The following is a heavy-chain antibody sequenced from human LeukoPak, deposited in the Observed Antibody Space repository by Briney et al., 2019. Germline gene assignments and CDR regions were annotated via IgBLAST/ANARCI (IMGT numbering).Heavy chain of an antibody. CDR1: GFTFSSYS. J-gene: IGHJ5*02. D-gene: IGHD4-17*01. CDR3: ARGVRVTTNWFDP. Sequence: GGSLRLSCAASGFTFSSYSMNWVSQAPGKGLEWVSYISSSSSTIYYADSVKGRFTISRDNAKNSLYLQMNSLRDEDTAVYYCARGVRVTTNWFDPWGQGTLVTVSS. V-gene: IGHV3-48*02. CDR2: ISSSSSTI.